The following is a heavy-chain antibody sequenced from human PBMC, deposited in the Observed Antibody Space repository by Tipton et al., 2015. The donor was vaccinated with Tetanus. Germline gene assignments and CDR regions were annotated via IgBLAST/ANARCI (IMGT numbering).Heavy chain of an antibody. D-gene: IGHD6-13*01. Sequence: GSLRLSCAASGFTFSSYWMSWVRQAPGKGLEWVANIKQDGSEKYYVDSVKGRFTISRDNAKNSLYLQMNSLRAEDTAVYYCARDLLESSSWYESSFFDYWGQGTLVTVSS. J-gene: IGHJ4*02. CDR1: GFTFSSYW. CDR3: ARDLLESSSWYESSFFDY. CDR2: IKQDGSEK. V-gene: IGHV3-7*01.